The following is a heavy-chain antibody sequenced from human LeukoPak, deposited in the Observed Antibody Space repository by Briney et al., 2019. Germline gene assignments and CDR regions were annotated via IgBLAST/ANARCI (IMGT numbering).Heavy chain of an antibody. CDR2: IYYSGST. Sequence: PSETLSLTCTVSGGSISSYYWSWIRQPPGKGLEWIGYIYYSGSTNYNPSLKSRVTISVDTSKNQFSLKLSSVTAADTAVYYCARQGPMIVVAPEGVNWFDPWGQGTLVTVSS. CDR1: GGSISSYY. V-gene: IGHV4-59*08. J-gene: IGHJ5*02. D-gene: IGHD3-22*01. CDR3: ARQGPMIVVAPEGVNWFDP.